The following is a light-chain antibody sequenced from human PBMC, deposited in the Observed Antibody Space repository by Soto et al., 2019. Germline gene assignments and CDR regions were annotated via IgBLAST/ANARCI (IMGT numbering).Light chain of an antibody. J-gene: IGKJ1*01. CDR3: QQYGSSPSWT. CDR2: GAS. CDR1: QSVSSSY. Sequence: EIVLTQSPGTLSLSPGEXATLSCRASQSVSSSYLAWYQQKPGQAPRLLIYGASSRATGIPDRFSGSGSGTDFTLTISRLEPEDFAVYYCQQYGSSPSWTFGQGTKGDIK. V-gene: IGKV3-20*01.